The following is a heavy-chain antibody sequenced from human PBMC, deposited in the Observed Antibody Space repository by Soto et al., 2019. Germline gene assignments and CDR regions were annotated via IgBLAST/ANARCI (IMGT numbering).Heavy chain of an antibody. J-gene: IGHJ4*02. CDR3: ASSLSSGWPY. Sequence: SGGSLRLSCAASGFTFSSYSMNWVRQAPGKGLEWVSSVSSSSSYIYYADSVKGRFTISRDNAKNSLYLQMNSLRAEDTAVYYCASSLSSGWPYWGQGTLVTVSS. V-gene: IGHV3-21*01. D-gene: IGHD6-19*01. CDR2: VSSSSSYI. CDR1: GFTFSSYS.